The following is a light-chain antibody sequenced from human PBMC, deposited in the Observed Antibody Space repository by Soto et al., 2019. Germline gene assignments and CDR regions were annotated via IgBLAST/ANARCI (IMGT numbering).Light chain of an antibody. Sequence: EIVMTQSPATLSVSPGERTTLSCRASPSVSSNLAWYQKKPGQAPRLLIYGAATRDTGIPARLSGSGSGTASTLTIGSRQSQDFAVYCRQRDNHWPRPVGQGTKLEL. CDR1: PSVSSN. V-gene: IGKV3-15*01. CDR2: GAA. CDR3: QRDNHWPRP. J-gene: IGKJ1*01.